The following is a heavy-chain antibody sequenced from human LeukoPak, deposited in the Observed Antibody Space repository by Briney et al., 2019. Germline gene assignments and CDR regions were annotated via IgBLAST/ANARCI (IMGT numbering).Heavy chain of an antibody. D-gene: IGHD1-26*01. CDR1: GFTVDSNY. CDR2: ISYDGSNK. J-gene: IGHJ2*01. CDR3: ASSGSYYLPLDL. Sequence: GGSLRLSCAASGFTVDSNYLSWVRQAPGKGLEWVAVISYDGSNKYYADSVKGRFTISRDNSKNTLYLQMNSLRAEDTAVYYCASSGSYYLPLDLWGRGTLVTVSS. V-gene: IGHV3-30-3*01.